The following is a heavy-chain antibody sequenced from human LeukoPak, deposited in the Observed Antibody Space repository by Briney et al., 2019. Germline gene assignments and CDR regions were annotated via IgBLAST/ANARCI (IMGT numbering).Heavy chain of an antibody. CDR1: GFTSNSYA. CDR3: AKDAMATVTYFDY. Sequence: GGSLRLSCATSGFTSNSYAMSWVRQAPGKGLEWVSGLSGSGGDTDYADSVKGRFTISRDNSRNTLYLQMNSLRSEDTAVYYCAKDAMATVTYFDYWGQGSLVTVSS. V-gene: IGHV3-23*01. J-gene: IGHJ4*02. CDR2: LSGSGGDT. D-gene: IGHD4-17*01.